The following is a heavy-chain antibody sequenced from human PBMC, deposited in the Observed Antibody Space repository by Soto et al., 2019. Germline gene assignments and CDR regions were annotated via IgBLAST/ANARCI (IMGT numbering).Heavy chain of an antibody. CDR3: ARDPFQVFGY. CDR1: GFTVSNNY. Sequence: VQVVESGGGLVQPGGSLRLSCAASGFTVSNNYMSWVRQAPGKGLEWISVIFSDGSTYYADSVKGRFTISRDNSENTLYLQINSLKAEDTAVYYCARDPFQVFGYWGQGTQVTVSS. V-gene: IGHV3-66*01. CDR2: IFSDGST. J-gene: IGHJ4*02.